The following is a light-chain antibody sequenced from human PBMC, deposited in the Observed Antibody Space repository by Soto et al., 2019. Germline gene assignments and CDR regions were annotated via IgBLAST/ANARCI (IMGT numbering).Light chain of an antibody. V-gene: IGKV1-39*01. CDR1: QSISSY. CDR3: LQHYSEPWT. Sequence: DIQMTQSPSSLSASVGDRVTITCRASQSISSYLNWYQQKPGKAPKLLIYAASSLKSGVPSRFSGSGSGTDFTLTISSRQPEDFATYYCLQHYSEPWTFGQGTKVEIK. J-gene: IGKJ1*01. CDR2: AAS.